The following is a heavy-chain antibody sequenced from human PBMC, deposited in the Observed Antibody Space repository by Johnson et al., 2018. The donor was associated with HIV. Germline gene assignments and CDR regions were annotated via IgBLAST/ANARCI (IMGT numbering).Heavy chain of an antibody. Sequence: VQLVESGGGLVKPGGSLRLSCAASGFTVSSNYMSWVRQAPGKGLEWVSVIYSGGKPYYADSVKGRFTISRDNSKNTVYLQMNSLRAGDSAVYYCARGDYGDYGRDAFDIWGQGTMVTVSS. D-gene: IGHD4-17*01. CDR3: ARGDYGDYGRDAFDI. CDR2: IYSGGKP. CDR1: GFTVSSNY. V-gene: IGHV3-66*01. J-gene: IGHJ3*02.